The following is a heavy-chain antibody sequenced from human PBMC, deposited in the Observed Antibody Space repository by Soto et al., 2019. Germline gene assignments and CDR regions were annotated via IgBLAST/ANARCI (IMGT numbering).Heavy chain of an antibody. Sequence: ASVKVSCKASGGTFSSYAISWVRQAPGQGLEWMGGIIPIFGTANYAQKFQGRVTITADESTSTAYMELSSLRSEDTAVYYCARKGDCSGGSCYGYYYYYGMDVWGQGTTVTVSS. CDR2: IIPIFGTA. V-gene: IGHV1-69*13. CDR3: ARKGDCSGGSCYGYYYYYGMDV. D-gene: IGHD2-15*01. J-gene: IGHJ6*02. CDR1: GGTFSSYA.